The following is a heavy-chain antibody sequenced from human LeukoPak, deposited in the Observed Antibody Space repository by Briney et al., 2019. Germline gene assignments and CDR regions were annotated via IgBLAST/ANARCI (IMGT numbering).Heavy chain of an antibody. Sequence: PSETLSLTCSVSGVSINSHYWSWIQQPPRKGLGWIGNIYTLGNTNYNPSLKSRVSISADTSNNQFSLKMSSVTAADTAVYYCARLYDWFDPWGQGTLVTVSS. V-gene: IGHV4-4*09. CDR3: ARLYDWFDP. J-gene: IGHJ5*02. CDR2: IYTLGNT. CDR1: GVSINSHY. D-gene: IGHD3-16*01.